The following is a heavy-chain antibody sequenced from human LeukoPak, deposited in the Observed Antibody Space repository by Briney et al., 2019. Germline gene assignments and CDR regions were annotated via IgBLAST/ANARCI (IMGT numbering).Heavy chain of an antibody. J-gene: IGHJ4*02. Sequence: PGGSLKLSCAASGFTFSGSAMHWVRQASGKGPEWVGRIRSKANSYATAYAASVKGRFTISRDDSKNTAYLQMNSLKTEDTAVYYCTSLSTIRYSNRDYWGQGTLVTVSS. CDR1: GFTFSGSA. V-gene: IGHV3-73*01. CDR3: TSLSTIRYSNRDY. D-gene: IGHD6-13*01. CDR2: IRSKANSYAT.